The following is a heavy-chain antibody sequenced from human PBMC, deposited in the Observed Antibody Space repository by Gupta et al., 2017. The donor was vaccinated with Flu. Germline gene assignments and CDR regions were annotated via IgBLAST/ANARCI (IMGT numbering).Heavy chain of an antibody. CDR1: GFSLSNARMG. CDR3: ARIRREVAAAGTCDY. V-gene: IGHV2-26*01. Sequence: QVTLKESGPVLVKPTETLTLTCTVSGFSLSNARMGVSWIRQPPGKALEWLAHIFSNDEKSYSTSLKSRLTISKDTSKSQVVLTMTNMDPVDTATYYCARIRREVAAAGTCDYWGQGTLVTVSS. D-gene: IGHD6-13*01. CDR2: IFSNDEK. J-gene: IGHJ4*02.